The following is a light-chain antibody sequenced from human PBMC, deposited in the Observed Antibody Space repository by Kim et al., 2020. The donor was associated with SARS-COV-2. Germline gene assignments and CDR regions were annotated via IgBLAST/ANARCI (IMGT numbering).Light chain of an antibody. CDR1: RAISIY. Sequence: SASVGDRATITCRASRAISIYVAWYQQKPGKAPKLLIYAASILQSGVPSRFSGRGSGTEFTLTISTLQTEDSATYYCHQVNSYPHTFGQGTKLEI. V-gene: IGKV1-9*01. CDR3: HQVNSYPHT. J-gene: IGKJ2*01. CDR2: AAS.